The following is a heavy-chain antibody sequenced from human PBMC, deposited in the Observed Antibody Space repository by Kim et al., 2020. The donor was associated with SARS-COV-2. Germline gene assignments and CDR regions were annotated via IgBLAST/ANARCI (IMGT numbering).Heavy chain of an antibody. CDR3: AREGYCTGGVYYTIYTDWFDP. CDR2: IIPIFGTA. D-gene: IGHD2-8*02. V-gene: IGHV1-69*13. CDR1: GGTFSSYA. J-gene: IGHJ5*02. Sequence: SVKVSCKASGGTFSSYAISWVRQAPGQGLEWMGGIIPIFGTANYAQKFQGRVTITADESTSTAYMELSSLRSEDTAVYYCAREGYCTGGVYYTIYTDWFDPWGQGTLVTVSS.